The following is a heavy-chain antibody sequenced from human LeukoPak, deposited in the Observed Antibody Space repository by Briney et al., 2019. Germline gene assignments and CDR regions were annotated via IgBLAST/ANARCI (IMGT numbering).Heavy chain of an antibody. CDR3: ARHIPIRYSSSSRNAFDI. V-gene: IGHV5-51*01. J-gene: IGHJ3*02. Sequence: KPGESLKISCKGSGYSFTTYWIGWVRLMPGKGLEWMGIIYPGDSNTRYSPSFQGQVTISADKSISTAYLQWSSLKASDTAMYYCARHIPIRYSSSSRNAFDIWGQGTMVTVSS. CDR1: GYSFTTYW. CDR2: IYPGDSNT. D-gene: IGHD6-6*01.